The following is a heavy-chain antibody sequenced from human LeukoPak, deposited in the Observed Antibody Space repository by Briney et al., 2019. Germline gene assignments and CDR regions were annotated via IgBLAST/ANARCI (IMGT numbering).Heavy chain of an antibody. V-gene: IGHV4-34*01. Sequence: PSETLSLTCAVYGGSFSGYYWSWIRQPPGKGLEWIGEINHSGSTNYNPSLKSRVTISVDTSKNQFSLKLSSVTAADTAVYYCARQYSGSSGPDYWGQGTLVTVSS. D-gene: IGHD6-6*01. CDR2: INHSGST. J-gene: IGHJ4*02. CDR3: ARQYSGSSGPDY. CDR1: GGSFSGYY.